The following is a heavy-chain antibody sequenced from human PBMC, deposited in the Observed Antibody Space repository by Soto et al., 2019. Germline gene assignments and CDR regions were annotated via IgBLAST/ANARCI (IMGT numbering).Heavy chain of an antibody. D-gene: IGHD5-18*01. Sequence: PGGSLRLSCAASGITFSDYGMHWVRQAPGKGLEWVAGVWKDGSNRYYVDSVKGRLTISRDNSKNTLYLQMNSLRDEDTAVYYCAKVPRGSNFGYYNFWGQGTLVTVSS. CDR3: AKVPRGSNFGYYNF. CDR1: GITFSDYG. J-gene: IGHJ4*02. V-gene: IGHV3-30*02. CDR2: VWKDGSNR.